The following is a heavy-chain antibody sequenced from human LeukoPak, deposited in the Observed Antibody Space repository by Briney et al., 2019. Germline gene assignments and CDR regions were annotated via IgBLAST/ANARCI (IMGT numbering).Heavy chain of an antibody. CDR2: IIPIFGRA. D-gene: IGHD6-19*01. V-gene: IGHV1-69*05. CDR1: GDTISAYS. CDR3: ARGPSIAVAGTDY. J-gene: IGHJ4*02. Sequence: ASVKVSCKAAGDTISAYSLNWVRQAPGQGLEWMGGIIPIFGRAYYAQNLQGRVTMTTDTSTSTAYMELRSLRSDDTAVYYCARGPSIAVAGTDYWGQGTLVTVSA.